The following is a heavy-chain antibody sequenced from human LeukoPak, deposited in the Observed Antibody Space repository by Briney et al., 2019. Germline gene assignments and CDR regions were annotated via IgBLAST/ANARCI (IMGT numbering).Heavy chain of an antibody. CDR3: ASGPGSSGWYPPLPFDY. Sequence: SETLSLTCTVSGGSISSYYWSWIRQPPGKGLEWIGYIYYSGSTNYNPSLKSRVTISVDTSKNQFSLKLSSVTAADTAVYYCASGPGSSGWYPPLPFDYWGQGTLVTVSS. V-gene: IGHV4-59*01. D-gene: IGHD6-19*01. CDR1: GGSISSYY. J-gene: IGHJ4*02. CDR2: IYYSGST.